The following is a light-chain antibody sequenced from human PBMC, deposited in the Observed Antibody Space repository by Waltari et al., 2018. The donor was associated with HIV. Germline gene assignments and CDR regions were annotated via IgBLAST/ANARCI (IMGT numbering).Light chain of an antibody. CDR1: DKNVGHEA. J-gene: IGLJ3*02. Sequence: AGLTQPSSVSKGLGQNVTLTCTGNDKNVGHEAAGWLLSHEGHPPEVLSYRRGARPAGISEKYSASRSGNTASLTITGLRVDDEAVYYCAAWDSSLSEWVFGGGTKLTVL. V-gene: IGLV10-54*01. CDR3: AAWDSSLSEWV. CDR2: RRG.